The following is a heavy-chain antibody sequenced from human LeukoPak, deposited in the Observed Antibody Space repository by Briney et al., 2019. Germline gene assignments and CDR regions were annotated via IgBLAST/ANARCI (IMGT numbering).Heavy chain of an antibody. CDR2: INPNSGGR. J-gene: IGHJ4*02. CDR1: GYTFTDYY. D-gene: IGHD2-15*01. V-gene: IGHV1-2*02. CDR3: ARDTYCSGGSCYSGYFDY. Sequence: VASVKVSCKASGYTFTDYYMHWVRQAPGQGLEWMGWINPNSGGRNYAQKFQGRVTLTRDTSISTAYMELSSLRSEDTAVYYCARDTYCSGGSCYSGYFDYWGQGTLVTVSS.